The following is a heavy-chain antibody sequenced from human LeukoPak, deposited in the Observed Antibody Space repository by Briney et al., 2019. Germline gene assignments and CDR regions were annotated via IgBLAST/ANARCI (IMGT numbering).Heavy chain of an antibody. D-gene: IGHD4-17*01. V-gene: IGHV1-3*01. CDR1: GYTFTSYA. CDR2: INAGNGNT. J-gene: IGHJ5*02. CDR3: ARSPDYGDGWFDP. Sequence: ASVKVSCKASGYTFTSYAMHWVRQAPGQRLKWMGWINAGNGNTKYSQKFQGRVTITRDTSASTAYMELSSLRSEDTAVYYCARSPDYGDGWFDPWGQGTLVTVSS.